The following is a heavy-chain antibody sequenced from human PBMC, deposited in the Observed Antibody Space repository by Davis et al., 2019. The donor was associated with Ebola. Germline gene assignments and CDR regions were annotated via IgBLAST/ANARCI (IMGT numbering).Heavy chain of an antibody. CDR1: GFTFSSYW. CDR3: ARDRGVGAKLQYYYYAMDV. J-gene: IGHJ6*02. D-gene: IGHD1-26*01. V-gene: IGHV3-7*03. CDR2: IKQDGSEN. Sequence: PGGSLRLSCAASGFTFSSYWMSWVRQGPGKGLEWVANIKQDGSENYYVDSVKGRFTISRDNAKNSLYLQMNSLRAEDTAVYYCARDRGVGAKLQYYYYAMDVWGQGTTVTVSS.